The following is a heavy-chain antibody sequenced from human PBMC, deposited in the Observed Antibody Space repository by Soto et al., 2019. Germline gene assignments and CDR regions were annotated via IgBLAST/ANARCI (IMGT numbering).Heavy chain of an antibody. CDR2: TYYRSKWYN. CDR1: GDSVSSNSAA. D-gene: IGHD3-9*01. J-gene: IGHJ6*03. V-gene: IGHV6-1*01. CDR3: ASALAADGISGYYYYMDV. Sequence: SQTLSLTCAISGDSVSSNSAAWNWIRQSPSRGLEWLGRTYYRSKWYNDYAVSVKSRITINPDTSKNQFSLQLNSVTPEDTAVYYCASALAADGISGYYYYMDVWGKGTTVTVSS.